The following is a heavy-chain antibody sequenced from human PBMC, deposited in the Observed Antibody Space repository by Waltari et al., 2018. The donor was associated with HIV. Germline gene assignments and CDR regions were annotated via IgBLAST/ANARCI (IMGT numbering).Heavy chain of an antibody. CDR3: ARGPSSGWSWFDP. J-gene: IGHJ5*02. V-gene: IGHV3-21*01. Sequence: YNMNWVRQGPGKGLEWVASIGSLQNFIHYADSVKGRFTVSRDNAKNSLYLQMNSLTAEDTAVYYCARGPSSGWSWFDPWGQGTLVTVSS. D-gene: IGHD6-19*01. CDR2: IGSLQNFI. CDR1: YN.